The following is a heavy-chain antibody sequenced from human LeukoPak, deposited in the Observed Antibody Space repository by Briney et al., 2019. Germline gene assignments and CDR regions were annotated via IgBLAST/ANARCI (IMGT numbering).Heavy chain of an antibody. Sequence: GGSLRLSCAASGFTFNNYWMSWVRQAPGKGLEWVTNIKEDGSKKKYVDSVKGRFTISRDNAKNSLFLQMNSLRAEDTAVYYCAKDRDEDFYAFDVWGQGTLVTVSS. CDR1: GFTFNNYW. CDR3: AKDRDEDFYAFDV. J-gene: IGHJ3*01. CDR2: IKEDGSKK. D-gene: IGHD3-3*01. V-gene: IGHV3-7*01.